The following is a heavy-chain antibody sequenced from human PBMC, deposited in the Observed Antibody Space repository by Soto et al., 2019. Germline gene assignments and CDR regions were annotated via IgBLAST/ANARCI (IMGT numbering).Heavy chain of an antibody. D-gene: IGHD3-22*01. Sequence: PGGSLRLSCAASGFTFRNYGMNWVRQAPGKGLEWVSYIGIVSSTKYYADSVKGRFTISRDNAKNSLYLQMNSLRAEDTAVYYCARDQLYYNDISGRPLNAFDVWGQGTMVTVSS. CDR3: ARDQLYYNDISGRPLNAFDV. J-gene: IGHJ3*01. V-gene: IGHV3-48*01. CDR2: IGIVSSTK. CDR1: GFTFRNYG.